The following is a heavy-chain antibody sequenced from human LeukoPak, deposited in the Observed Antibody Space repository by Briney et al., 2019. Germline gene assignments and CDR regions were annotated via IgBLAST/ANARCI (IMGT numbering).Heavy chain of an antibody. CDR2: ISSSVSTI. CDR1: GFTFSSYE. J-gene: IGHJ4*02. V-gene: IGHV3-48*03. Sequence: PGGSLRLSCAASGFTFSSYEMNWVRQAPGKGLEWVSYISSSVSTIYYADSVKGRFTISRDNAKNSLYLQMTSLRAKDTAVYYCARGSSGWYLYYFDYWGQGTLVTVSS. CDR3: ARGSSGWYLYYFDY. D-gene: IGHD6-19*01.